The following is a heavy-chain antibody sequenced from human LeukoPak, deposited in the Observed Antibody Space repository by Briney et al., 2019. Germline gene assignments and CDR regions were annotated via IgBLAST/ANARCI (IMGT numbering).Heavy chain of an antibody. CDR2: IYHSGST. J-gene: IGHJ4*02. CDR3: ASTSGWSVLLDY. Sequence: PGGSLRLSCAASGFTFSSYAMSWVRQPPGKGLEWIGEIYHSGSTNYNPSLKSRVTISVDKSKNQFSLKLSSVTAADTAVYYCASTSGWSVLLDYWGQGTLVTVSS. CDR1: GFTFSSYAM. D-gene: IGHD6-19*01. V-gene: IGHV4-4*02.